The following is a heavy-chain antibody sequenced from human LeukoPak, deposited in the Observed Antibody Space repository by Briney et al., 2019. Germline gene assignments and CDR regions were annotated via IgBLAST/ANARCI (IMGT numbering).Heavy chain of an antibody. CDR3: AKIGPNGDDY. CDR2: ISYDGSSK. D-gene: IGHD4-17*01. Sequence: PGGSLRLSCAASGFTFSSYGMHWVRQAPGKGLEWVAVISYDGSSKYYADSVKGRFTISGDNSKNTLYLQMNSLRAEGTTVYYCAKIGPNGDDYWGQGTLVAVSS. J-gene: IGHJ4*02. V-gene: IGHV3-30*18. CDR1: GFTFSSYG.